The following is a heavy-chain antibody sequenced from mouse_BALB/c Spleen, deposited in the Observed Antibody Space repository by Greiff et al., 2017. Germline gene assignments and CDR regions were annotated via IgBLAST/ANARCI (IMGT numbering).Heavy chain of an antibody. J-gene: IGHJ2*01. CDR2: IDPENGDT. CDR1: GFNIKDYY. V-gene: IGHV14-4*02. Sequence: VHVKQSGAELVRSGASVKLSCTASGFNIKDYYMHWVKQRPEQGLEWIGWIDPENGDTEYAPKFQGKATMTADTSSNTAYLQLSSLTSEDTAVYYCNARGSTTADYWGQGTTLTVSS. CDR3: NARGSTTADY. D-gene: IGHD1-2*01.